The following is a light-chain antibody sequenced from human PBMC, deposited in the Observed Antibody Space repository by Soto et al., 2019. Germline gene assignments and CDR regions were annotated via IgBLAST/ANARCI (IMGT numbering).Light chain of an antibody. CDR2: EAS. CDR1: GSDVRTYNL. J-gene: IGLJ1*01. Sequence: SALTQPASVSGSPGQSITISCTVTGSDVRTYNLVSWYQQHPGKVPKLIIYEASKRPSGVSNRFPGSQPGNTASLTVSGLQAEDEADYYCCSYAGDKTYVFGSGTKVTVL. V-gene: IGLV2-23*01. CDR3: CSYAGDKTYV.